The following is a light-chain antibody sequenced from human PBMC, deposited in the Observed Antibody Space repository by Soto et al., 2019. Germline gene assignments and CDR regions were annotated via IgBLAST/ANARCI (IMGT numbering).Light chain of an antibody. V-gene: IGKV1-27*01. J-gene: IGKJ4*01. Sequence: DIQMTQSPSSLSASVGDRVTITCRASQDISNYLAWYQQKPGKVPKLLIYAASTLQSGVPSQFSGSGSGTDFTLTISSLQPEDVATYYCQKYNSAPRTFGGGTKVEIK. CDR2: AAS. CDR3: QKYNSAPRT. CDR1: QDISNY.